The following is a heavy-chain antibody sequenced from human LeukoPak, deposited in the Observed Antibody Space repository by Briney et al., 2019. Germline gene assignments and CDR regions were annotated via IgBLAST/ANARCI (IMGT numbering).Heavy chain of an antibody. CDR1: GFIFRNYG. Sequence: GGSLRLSCAASGFIFRNYGMYWVRQAPGKGLEWVAVIWHDGSAEFYADSVKGRFSISRDDSKNTVYLQMNSLRAEDTALYYCAKDGDYGGNSEYFQHWGQGTLVTVSS. V-gene: IGHV3-30*02. CDR3: AKDGDYGGNSEYFQH. D-gene: IGHD4-23*01. J-gene: IGHJ1*01. CDR2: IWHDGSAE.